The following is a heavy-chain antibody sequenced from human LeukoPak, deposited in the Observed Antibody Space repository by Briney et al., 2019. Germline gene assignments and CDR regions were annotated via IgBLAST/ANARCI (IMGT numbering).Heavy chain of an antibody. CDR3: AAVSGHYTLLDA. CDR2: VDPDDGQR. D-gene: IGHD4-11*01. V-gene: IGHV1-24*01. CDR1: GYTLNDIS. J-gene: IGHJ5*02. Sequence: SVKAPCKISGYTLNDISVHWVRQPPGKGLEWMGGVDPDDGQRVYAQRFQGRVTMTEDTPTNTAYMGLSRLRSEDTAVYFCAAVSGHYTLLDAWGQGALVTVST.